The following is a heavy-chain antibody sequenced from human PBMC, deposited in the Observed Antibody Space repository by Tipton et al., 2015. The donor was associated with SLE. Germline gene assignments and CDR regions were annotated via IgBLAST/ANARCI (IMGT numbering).Heavy chain of an antibody. D-gene: IGHD6-19*01. V-gene: IGHV4-61*02. J-gene: IGHJ6*02. CDR1: GGSISSSSYY. Sequence: TLSLTCTVSGGSISSSSYYWSWIRQPAGKGLEWIGRIYATGSTNYNPSLNSRVTISVDPSKNQFSLKLSSMTAADTAVYYCARGEAVVGTGYYYGMDVWGQGTTVTASS. CDR2: IYATGST. CDR3: ARGEAVVGTGYYYGMDV.